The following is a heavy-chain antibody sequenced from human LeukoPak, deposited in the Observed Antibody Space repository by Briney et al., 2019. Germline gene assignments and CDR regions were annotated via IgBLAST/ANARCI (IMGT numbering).Heavy chain of an antibody. J-gene: IGHJ4*02. CDR2: IYYSGST. CDR1: GGSISSYY. D-gene: IGHD3-16*01. Sequence: SETLSLTCTVSGGSISSYYWSWIRQPPGKGLEWIGYIYYSGSTNYNPSLKSRVTISVDTSKNQFSLRLRSVTAADTAVYYCARLNGGSWGQGTLVTVSS. CDR3: ARLNGGS. V-gene: IGHV4-59*08.